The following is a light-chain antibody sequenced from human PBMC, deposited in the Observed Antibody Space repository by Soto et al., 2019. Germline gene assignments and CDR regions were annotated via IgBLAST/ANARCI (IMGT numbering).Light chain of an antibody. J-gene: IGKJ5*01. Sequence: EIVLTQSPGTLSLSPGERATLSCRACQSVSSSYLACYQQKPGQAPRLLIYGASSRATGIPGRFSGSGSGTDFTLTISRLEPEDFAVYYCQQYGSSPITFGQGTRLEIK. CDR1: QSVSSSY. CDR3: QQYGSSPIT. V-gene: IGKV3-20*01. CDR2: GAS.